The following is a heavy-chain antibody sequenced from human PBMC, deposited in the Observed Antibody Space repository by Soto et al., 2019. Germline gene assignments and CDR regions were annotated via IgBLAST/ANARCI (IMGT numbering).Heavy chain of an antibody. CDR3: AKSAGWDIVVVPAAMPAWFDP. Sequence: GGSLRLSCAASGFTFSSYSMNWVRQAPGKGLEWVSAISGSSDSIYYADSVKGRFTISRDNSKNTLYLQMNSLRAEDTAVYYCAKSAGWDIVVVPAAMPAWFDPWGQGTLVTVS. CDR1: GFTFSSYS. D-gene: IGHD2-2*01. V-gene: IGHV3-23*01. J-gene: IGHJ5*02. CDR2: ISGSSDSI.